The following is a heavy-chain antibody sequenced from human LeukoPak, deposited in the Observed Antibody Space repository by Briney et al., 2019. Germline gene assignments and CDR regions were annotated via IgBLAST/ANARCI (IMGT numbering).Heavy chain of an antibody. J-gene: IGHJ3*02. V-gene: IGHV1-18*01. CDR2: ISAYNGNT. CDR1: GYTFTSSG. CDR3: ARGGGGLGWYDAFDI. D-gene: IGHD4-23*01. Sequence: GASVKVSCKASGYTFTSSGISWVRQAPGQGLEWMGWISAYNGNTNYAQKLQGRVTITTDTSTITAYMELRSLRSDDTAVYYCARGGGGLGWYDAFDIWGQGTMVTVSS.